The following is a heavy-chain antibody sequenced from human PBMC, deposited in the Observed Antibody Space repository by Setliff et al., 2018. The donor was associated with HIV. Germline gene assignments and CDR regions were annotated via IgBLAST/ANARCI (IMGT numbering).Heavy chain of an antibody. CDR2: IYYSGST. CDR3: ARSGFYYDITDYYRHTGASAVDAFDI. Sequence: PSETLSLTCTVSAGSITSSTYYRGWIRQPPGKGLEWIGSIYYSGSTYYNPSLKSRVIISVDSSRNQFSLKLSSVTAADTAVYYCARSGFYYDITDYYRHTGASAVDAFDIWGQGTMVTVSS. V-gene: IGHV4-39*01. J-gene: IGHJ3*02. CDR1: AGSITSSTYY. D-gene: IGHD3-22*01.